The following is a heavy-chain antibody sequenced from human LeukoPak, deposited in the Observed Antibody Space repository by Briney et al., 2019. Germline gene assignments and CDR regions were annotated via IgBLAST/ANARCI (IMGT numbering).Heavy chain of an antibody. D-gene: IGHD5-12*01. V-gene: IGHV1-69*02. Sequence: SVKVSCKASGGTFSSYTISWVRQAPGQGLEWMGRIIPILGIANYAQKFQGRVTITADKSTSTAYMELSSLRSEDTAVYYCARGGDVYSGQRSTIHPLWGQGTMVTVSS. J-gene: IGHJ3*01. CDR1: GGTFSSYT. CDR2: IIPILGIA. CDR3: ARGGDVYSGQRSTIHPL.